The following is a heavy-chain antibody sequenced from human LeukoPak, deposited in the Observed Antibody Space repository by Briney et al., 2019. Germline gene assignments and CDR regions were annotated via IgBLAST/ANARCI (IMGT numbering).Heavy chain of an antibody. J-gene: IGHJ4*02. CDR3: ARDRTSMVTTLME. Sequence: ASVKVSCKASGYTFTDYYMDWVRQAPGQGLEWMGWINPNSGSTKYAQKFQGRVTMTRDTSITTAYMELSRLTTDDTAVYYCARDRTSMVTTLMEWGQGTLVTVST. CDR2: INPNSGST. V-gene: IGHV1-2*02. D-gene: IGHD4-17*01. CDR1: GYTFTDYY.